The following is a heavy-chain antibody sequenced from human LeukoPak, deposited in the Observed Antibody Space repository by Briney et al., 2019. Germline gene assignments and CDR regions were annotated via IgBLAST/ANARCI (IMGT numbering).Heavy chain of an antibody. CDR1: GFTFSNYE. J-gene: IGHJ4*02. V-gene: IGHV3-48*02. CDR2: ISSSSSTI. D-gene: IGHD6-19*01. Sequence: GGSLRLSCAASGFTFSNYEMNWVRQVPGRGLEWISYISSSSSTIYYTDSVKGRFTISRDNAKNSLYLQMNSLRDEDTALYYCARVPYSTGAFDYWGQGTLVTVSS. CDR3: ARVPYSTGAFDY.